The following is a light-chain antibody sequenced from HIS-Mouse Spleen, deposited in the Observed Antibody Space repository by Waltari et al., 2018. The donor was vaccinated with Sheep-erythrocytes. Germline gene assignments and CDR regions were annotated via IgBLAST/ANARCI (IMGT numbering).Light chain of an antibody. CDR3: QAWDSSTVV. CDR1: KLGDKY. V-gene: IGLV3-1*01. Sequence: SYELTQPPSVSVSPGQTASITCSGDKLGDKYACWYHQKPGQSPVLVIYQDSKRPSGIPARFSGSNSGNTATLTISGTQAMDEADYYCQAWDSSTVVFGGGTKLTVL. CDR2: QDS. J-gene: IGLJ2*01.